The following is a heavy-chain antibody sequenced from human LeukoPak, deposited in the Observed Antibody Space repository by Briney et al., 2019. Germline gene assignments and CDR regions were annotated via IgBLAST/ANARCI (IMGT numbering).Heavy chain of an antibody. CDR1: GFTFSSYA. Sequence: GGSLRLSCAASGFTFSSYAMHWVRQAPGKGLEWVAVISYDGSNKYYADSVKGRFTISRDNSKNTLYLQMNSLRAEDTAVYYCARDTDSWDSYYFDYWGQGTLVTVSS. D-gene: IGHD6-13*01. CDR3: ARDTDSWDSYYFDY. CDR2: ISYDGSNK. V-gene: IGHV3-30*04. J-gene: IGHJ4*02.